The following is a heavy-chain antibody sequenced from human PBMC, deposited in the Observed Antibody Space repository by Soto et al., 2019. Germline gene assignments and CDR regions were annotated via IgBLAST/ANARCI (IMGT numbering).Heavy chain of an antibody. V-gene: IGHV4-30-4*01. CDR2: IYKSATA. Sequence: SETLSLTCSVSGDSISNLDYFWAWIRQPPGQALEYIGYIYKSATAYYNPSFESRVAISVDTSKSQFSLNVTSVTAADTAVYFCARGRYCLTGRCFPNWFDSWGQGALVTVS. J-gene: IGHJ5*01. CDR3: ARGRYCLTGRCFPNWFDS. D-gene: IGHD7-27*01. CDR1: GDSISNLDYF.